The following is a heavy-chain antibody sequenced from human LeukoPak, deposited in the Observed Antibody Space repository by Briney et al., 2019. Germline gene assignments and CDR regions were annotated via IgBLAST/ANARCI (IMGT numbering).Heavy chain of an antibody. CDR3: ARLQYYYDSSGYYSDHAFDI. CDR2: INHSGST. Sequence: SETLSLTCAVYGGSFSGYYWSWIRQPPGKGPEWIGEINHSGSTNYNPSLKSRVTISVDTSKNQFSLKLSSVTAADTAVYYCARLQYYYDSSGYYSDHAFDIWGQGTMVTVSS. V-gene: IGHV4-34*01. CDR1: GGSFSGYY. D-gene: IGHD3-22*01. J-gene: IGHJ3*02.